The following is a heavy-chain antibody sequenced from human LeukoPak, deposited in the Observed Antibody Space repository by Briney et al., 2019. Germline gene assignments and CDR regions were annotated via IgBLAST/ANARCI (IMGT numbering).Heavy chain of an antibody. CDR3: AKDRRNCGGDCYGAFDI. V-gene: IGHV3-23*01. CDR1: GFTLSSYG. D-gene: IGHD2-21*02. J-gene: IGHJ3*02. Sequence: GGSLRLSCAASGFTLSSYGMSWVRQAPGKGLEWVSAISGSGGSTYYADSVKGRFTISRDNSKNTLYLQMNSLRAEDTAVYYCAKDRRNCGGDCYGAFDIWGQGTMVTVSS. CDR2: ISGSGGST.